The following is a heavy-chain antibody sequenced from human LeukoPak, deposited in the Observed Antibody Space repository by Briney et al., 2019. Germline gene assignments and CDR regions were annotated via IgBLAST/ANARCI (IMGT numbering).Heavy chain of an antibody. CDR1: GFTFSSYS. CDR3: ARVWGSASYYYYYMDV. CDR2: ISSSSSYI. J-gene: IGHJ6*03. V-gene: IGHV3-21*01. D-gene: IGHD3-16*01. Sequence: GGSLRLSCAASGFTFSSYSMNWVRQAPGKGLEWVSSISSSSSYIYYADSVKGRFTISRDNAKNSLYLQMNSLRAEDTAVYYCARVWGSASYYYYYMDVWGKGTTVTVSS.